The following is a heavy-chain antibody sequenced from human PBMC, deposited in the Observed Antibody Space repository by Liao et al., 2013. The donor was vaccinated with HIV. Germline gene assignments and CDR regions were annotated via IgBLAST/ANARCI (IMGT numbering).Heavy chain of an antibody. Sequence: QVQLQESGPGLVKPSQTLSLTCTVSGGSMNSGDYYWSWIRQAPGKGLEWIGYIYESGFTDYNPSLKSRLIISEDTSKDQFSLRLTSVTAADTAVYYCARWSNGRFGARDAFDVWGQGTVVTVSS. CDR2: IYESGFT. CDR1: GGSMNSGDYY. J-gene: IGHJ3*01. D-gene: IGHD3-3*01. V-gene: IGHV4-30-4*08. CDR3: ARWSNGRFGARDAFDV.